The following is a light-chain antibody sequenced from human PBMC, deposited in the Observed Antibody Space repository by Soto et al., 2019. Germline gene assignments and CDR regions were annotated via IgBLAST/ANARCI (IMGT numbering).Light chain of an antibody. V-gene: IGKV1-39*01. CDR2: AAS. Sequence: DLQMTQSPSSLPASVGDRVTITCRASQRISYYLNWFQRKPGRAPKLLIYAASSLEAGVPSRYSGSGSGTDFTLTISSLQPEEFATYYCQQSYSTPFTFGQGTRLEIK. CDR3: QQSYSTPFT. J-gene: IGKJ5*01. CDR1: QRISYY.